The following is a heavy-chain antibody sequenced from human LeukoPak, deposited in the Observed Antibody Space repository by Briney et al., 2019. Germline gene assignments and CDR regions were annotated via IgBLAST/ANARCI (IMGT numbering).Heavy chain of an antibody. J-gene: IGHJ4*02. Sequence: SETLSLTCTVSGYSISSGYYWGWIRQPSGKGLEWIGSIYHSGTTYYNPSLKSRVTMSVDTSKNQFSLKLSSVTAADTAVYYCARDQGAGYGDYAFWGQGTLVTDSS. CDR1: GYSISSGYY. CDR3: ARDQGAGYGDYAF. V-gene: IGHV4-38-2*02. CDR2: IYHSGTT. D-gene: IGHD4-17*01.